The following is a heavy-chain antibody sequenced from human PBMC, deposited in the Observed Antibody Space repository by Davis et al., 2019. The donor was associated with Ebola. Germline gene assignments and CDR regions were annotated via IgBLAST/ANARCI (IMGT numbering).Heavy chain of an antibody. CDR3: ASPGIAAGAPRY. D-gene: IGHD6-13*01. V-gene: IGHV1-46*02. J-gene: IGHJ4*02. Sequence: AASAQVSCKASGYTFNIYYMYWVRQAPGQGLEWMGIINPSGGTTSYAQKFQGRVTMTRDTSTSTVYMELISLRSEDTAVYYCASPGIAAGAPRYWGQGTLVTVSS. CDR2: INPSGGTT. CDR1: GYTFNIYY.